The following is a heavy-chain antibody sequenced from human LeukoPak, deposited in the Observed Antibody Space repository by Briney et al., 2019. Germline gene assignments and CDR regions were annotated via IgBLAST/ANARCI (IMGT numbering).Heavy chain of an antibody. CDR2: IYYAGST. Sequence: PSETLSLTCTVSGGSFSSNSYYWGWIRQPPGKGLEWIGSIYYAGSTYYNPSLKSRVTLYVDTSKNQFSLNLNSVTAADTAVYYCARSGYSYGDSFDYWGQGTLVTVSS. J-gene: IGHJ4*02. CDR1: GGSFSSNSYY. V-gene: IGHV4-39*01. D-gene: IGHD5-18*01. CDR3: ARSGYSYGDSFDY.